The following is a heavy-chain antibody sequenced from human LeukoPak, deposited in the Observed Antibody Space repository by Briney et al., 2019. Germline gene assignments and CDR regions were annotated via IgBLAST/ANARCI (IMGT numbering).Heavy chain of an antibody. CDR1: GFTFSSYG. CDR3: AKDFRSSSGDV. CDR2: ISYDGSNK. D-gene: IGHD6-6*01. Sequence: GGSLRLSCAASGFTFSSYGMHWVRQAPGKGLEWVAVISYDGSNKYYADSVKGRFTISRDNSKNTLYLQMNSLRAGDTAVYYCAKDFRSSSGDVWGKGTTVTVSS. V-gene: IGHV3-30*18. J-gene: IGHJ6*04.